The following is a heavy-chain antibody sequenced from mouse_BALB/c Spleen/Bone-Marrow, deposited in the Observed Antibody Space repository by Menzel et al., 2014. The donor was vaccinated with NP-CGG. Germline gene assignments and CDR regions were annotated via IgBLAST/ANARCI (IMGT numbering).Heavy chain of an antibody. D-gene: IGHD4-1*01. J-gene: IGHJ4*01. V-gene: IGHV1-18*01. Sequence: EVKLMESGAELVKPGASVKISCKASGYTFTDYNLDWVKQSHGKSLEWIGDIHPNYDSTTYNQKFKGKATLTVDKSSSTAYMELRSLTSEDTALYYCARGTGYALDYWGQGTSVTVSS. CDR2: IHPNYDST. CDR1: GYTFTDYN. CDR3: ARGTGYALDY.